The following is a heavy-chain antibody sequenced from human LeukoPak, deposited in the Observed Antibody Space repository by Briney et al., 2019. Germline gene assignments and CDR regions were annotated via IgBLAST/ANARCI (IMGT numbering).Heavy chain of an antibody. V-gene: IGHV3-9*01. J-gene: IGHJ2*01. Sequence: SLRLSCAASGFTFSSYAMHWVRQAPGKGLEWVSGISWNSGNLGYADSVKGRFTISRDNAKNSLYLHMNSLRAEDTALYYCAKDGEEGVQLQSNGGYFDLWGRGTLVTVSP. CDR1: GFTFSSYA. CDR3: AKDGEEGVQLQSNGGYFDL. CDR2: ISWNSGNL. D-gene: IGHD2-2*01.